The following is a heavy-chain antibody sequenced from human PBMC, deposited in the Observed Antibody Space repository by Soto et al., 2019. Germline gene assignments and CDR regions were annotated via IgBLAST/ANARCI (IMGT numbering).Heavy chain of an antibody. D-gene: IGHD3-22*01. J-gene: IGHJ4*02. CDR3: ATVTYYYDSSGPDY. CDR1: GGTFSSYA. Sequence: QVQLVQSGAEVKKPGSSVKVSCKASGGTFSSYAISWVRQAPGQGLEWMGGIIPIFGTANYAQKFQGRVNNNPDESTSTAYMERSSLRSEDTPVYYCATVTYYYDSSGPDYWGQGTLVTVSS. CDR2: IIPIFGTA. V-gene: IGHV1-69*05.